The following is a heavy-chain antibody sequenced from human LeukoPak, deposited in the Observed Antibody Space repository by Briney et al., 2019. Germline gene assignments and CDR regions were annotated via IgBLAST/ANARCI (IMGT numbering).Heavy chain of an antibody. V-gene: IGHV1-18*01. J-gene: IGHJ4*02. CDR3: ARDGWDYYDSGGYPLWDY. CDR1: GYTFTSYG. CDR2: ISAYNGNT. D-gene: IGHD3-22*01. Sequence: ASVKVSCKASGYTFTSYGISWVRQAPGQGLEWMGWISAYNGNTNYAQKLQGRVTMTTDTSTSTAYMELRSLRSDDTAVYYCARDGWDYYDSGGYPLWDYWGQGTLVTVSS.